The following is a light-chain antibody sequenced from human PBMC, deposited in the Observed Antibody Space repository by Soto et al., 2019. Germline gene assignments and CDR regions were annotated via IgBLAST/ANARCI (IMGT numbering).Light chain of an antibody. CDR1: HNDIGTYDY. CDR2: GVT. V-gene: IGLV2-14*03. Sequence: QSVLTQPTSVSGSPGQSITISCTGNHNDIGTYDYVSWYQQHPGRAPRLLIHGVTTRPSGISGRFSASKSGLTASLTISGLQPEDEADYYCSSFTSNRIYVFGLGTKLTVL. J-gene: IGLJ1*01. CDR3: SSFTSNRIYV.